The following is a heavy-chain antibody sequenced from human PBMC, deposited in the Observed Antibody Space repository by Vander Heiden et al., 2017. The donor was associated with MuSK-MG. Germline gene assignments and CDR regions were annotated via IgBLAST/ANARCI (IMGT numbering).Heavy chain of an antibody. CDR3: ATEMARPRLVYYFDY. CDR2: IYYSGST. D-gene: IGHD6-19*01. V-gene: IGHV4-39*02. CDR1: GGSISSSSYY. J-gene: IGHJ4*02. Sequence: QLQLQESGPGLVKPSETLSLTCTVSGGSISSSSYYWGWIRQPPGKGLEWIGSIYYSGSTYYNPSLKSRVTISVDTSKNQFSLKLSSVTAADTAVYYCATEMARPRLVYYFDYWGQGPLVTVSS.